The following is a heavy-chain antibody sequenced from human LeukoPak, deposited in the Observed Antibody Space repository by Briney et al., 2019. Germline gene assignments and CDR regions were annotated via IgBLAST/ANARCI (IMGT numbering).Heavy chain of an antibody. V-gene: IGHV1-18*01. CDR1: GYTFTSYG. D-gene: IGHD6-6*01. CDR3: ARYGASSSTRSPFDY. Sequence: ASVKVSCKASGYTFTSYGISWVRQAPGQGLEWMGWISAYNGNTNYAQKLQGRVTMTTDTSTSTAYMELRSLRSDDRAVYYCARYGASSSTRSPFDYWGQGTLVTVSS. J-gene: IGHJ4*02. CDR2: ISAYNGNT.